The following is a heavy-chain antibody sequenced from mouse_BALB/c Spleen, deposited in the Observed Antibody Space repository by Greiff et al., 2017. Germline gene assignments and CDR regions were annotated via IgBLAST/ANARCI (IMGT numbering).Heavy chain of an antibody. J-gene: IGHJ2*01. Sequence: EVQLQQSGAELVKPGASVKLSCTASGFNIKDTYMHWVKQRPEQGLEWIGRIDPANGNTKYDPKFQGKATITADTSSNTAYLQLSSLTSEDTAVYYCAITTVAVFDYWGQGTTLTVSS. CDR1: GFNIKDTY. V-gene: IGHV14-3*02. D-gene: IGHD1-1*01. CDR3: AITTVAVFDY. CDR2: IDPANGNT.